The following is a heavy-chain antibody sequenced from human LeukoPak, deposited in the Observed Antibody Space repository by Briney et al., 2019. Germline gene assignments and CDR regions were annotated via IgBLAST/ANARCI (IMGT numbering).Heavy chain of an antibody. CDR3: ARDLGTEEYYFDY. CDR2: IWYDGSNK. Sequence: PGGSLRLSCAASGFTFSSYGMHWVRQAPGKGLEGVAVIWYDGSNKYYADSVKGRFTISRDNSKNTLYLQMNSLRAEDTAVYYCARDLGTEEYYFDYWGQGTLVTVSS. CDR1: GFTFSSYG. V-gene: IGHV3-33*01. J-gene: IGHJ4*02. D-gene: IGHD7-27*01.